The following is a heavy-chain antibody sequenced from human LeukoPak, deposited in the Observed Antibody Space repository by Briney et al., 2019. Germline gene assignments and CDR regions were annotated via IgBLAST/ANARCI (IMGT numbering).Heavy chain of an antibody. J-gene: IGHJ4*02. CDR2: IWYDGSNK. Sequence: GRFLRLSCAASGFTFRSYGMHWVRQAPGKGLEWVAVIWYDGSNKYCADSVKGRFTISRDNSKSTLYLEMSSLRAEDTAVYYCARVGSSSSLGFDYWGQGTLVTVSS. CDR3: ARVGSSSSLGFDY. D-gene: IGHD6-6*01. CDR1: GFTFRSYG. V-gene: IGHV3-33*01.